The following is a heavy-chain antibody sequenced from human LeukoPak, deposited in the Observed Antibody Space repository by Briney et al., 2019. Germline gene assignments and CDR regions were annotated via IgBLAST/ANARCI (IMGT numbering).Heavy chain of an antibody. CDR2: IWYDGSNK. D-gene: IGHD2-15*01. J-gene: IGHJ4*02. CDR3: ASCSLSGGSCYYFDY. CDR1: GFTFSSYG. V-gene: IGHV3-33*01. Sequence: PGRSLRLSCAASGFTFSSYGVHWVSQAPGKGLEWVAVIWYDGSNKYYADSVKGRFTISRDNSKNTLYLQMNSLRAEDTAVYYCASCSLSGGSCYYFDYWGQRTLVTVSS.